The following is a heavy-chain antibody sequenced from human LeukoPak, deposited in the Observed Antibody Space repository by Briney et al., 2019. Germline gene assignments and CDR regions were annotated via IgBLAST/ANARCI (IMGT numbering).Heavy chain of an antibody. CDR2: INHSGST. D-gene: IGHD3-22*01. CDR1: GGSISSSSYY. Sequence: SETLSLTCIVSGGSISSSSYYWSWIRQPPGKGLEWIGEINHSGSTNYNPSLKSRVTISVDTSKNQFSLKLSSVTAADTAVYYCARHRMYDSSGYSHWGQGTLVTVSS. V-gene: IGHV4-39*01. J-gene: IGHJ4*02. CDR3: ARHRMYDSSGYSH.